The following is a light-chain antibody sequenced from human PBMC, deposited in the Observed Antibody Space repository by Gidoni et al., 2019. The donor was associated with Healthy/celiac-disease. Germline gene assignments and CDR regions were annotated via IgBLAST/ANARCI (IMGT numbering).Light chain of an antibody. V-gene: IGKV3-20*01. CDR1: QSVSSSY. J-gene: IGKJ1*01. CDR3: QQYGSSPQT. CDR2: GAS. Sequence: EIVLTQSPGTPSLSPGERATLSCRASQSVSSSYLAWYQQKPGQAPRLLIYGASSSATGIPDRFSGSGSGTDFTLTISRLEPEDFAVYYCQQYGSSPQTFGQXTKVEIK.